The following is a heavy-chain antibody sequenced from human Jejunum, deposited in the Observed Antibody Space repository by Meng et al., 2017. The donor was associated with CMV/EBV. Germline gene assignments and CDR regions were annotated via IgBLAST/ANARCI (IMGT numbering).Heavy chain of an antibody. D-gene: IGHD5-24*01. CDR2: ISPDGSSA. CDR3: VRGGDGYGNFDY. Sequence: CAASGFTFSGYWMHWVRQAPGKGLVWVSRISPDGSSAYYADSVKGRLTISRDNANSVLFLQMNSLRSDDAAVYYCVRGGDGYGNFDYWGQGTLVTVSS. V-gene: IGHV3-74*01. J-gene: IGHJ4*02. CDR1: GFTFSGYW.